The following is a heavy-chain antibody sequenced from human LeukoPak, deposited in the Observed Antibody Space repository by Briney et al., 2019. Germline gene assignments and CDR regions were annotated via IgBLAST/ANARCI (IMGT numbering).Heavy chain of an antibody. J-gene: IGHJ3*02. CDR1: GYTFTGYY. D-gene: IGHD2-2*01. V-gene: IGHV1-2*02. CDR3: ARDGGGYCSSTSCYSNDAFDI. Sequence: ASVKVSCKASGYTFTGYYMHWVRQAPGQGLEWMGWINPNRGGTNYAPKFQGRITMTRDTSISTAYMELSRLRSDDTAVYYCARDGGGYCSSTSCYSNDAFDIWGQGTMVTVSS. CDR2: INPNRGGT.